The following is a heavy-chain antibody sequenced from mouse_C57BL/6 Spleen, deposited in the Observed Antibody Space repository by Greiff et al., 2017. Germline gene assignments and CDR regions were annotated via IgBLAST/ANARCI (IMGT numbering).Heavy chain of an antibody. CDR2: ISDGGSYT. Sequence: DVHLVESGGGLVKPGGSLKLSCAASGFTFSSYAMSWVRQTPEKRLEWVATISDGGSYTYYPDNVKGRFTISRDDAKNNLYLQMSHLKSEDTAMYYCAREDHFDYWGQGTTLTVSS. CDR3: AREDHFDY. V-gene: IGHV5-4*01. CDR1: GFTFSSYA. J-gene: IGHJ2*01.